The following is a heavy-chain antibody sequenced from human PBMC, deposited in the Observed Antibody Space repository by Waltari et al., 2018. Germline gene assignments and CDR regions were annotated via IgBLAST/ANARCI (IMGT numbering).Heavy chain of an antibody. D-gene: IGHD6-13*01. CDR2: ISGSGDST. CDR1: GFTFSSYA. CDR3: AKGSDSILRMASAGSLIDF. J-gene: IGHJ4*02. Sequence: EVQLLESGGGLVQPGGSLRLSCAASGFTFSSYAMRWVRQAPGKGLEWVSGISGSGDSTYYADSVKGRFTISRDNSKNTLYLHMNSLRAEDTAVYYCAKGSDSILRMASAGSLIDFWGQGTLVTVSS. V-gene: IGHV3-23*01.